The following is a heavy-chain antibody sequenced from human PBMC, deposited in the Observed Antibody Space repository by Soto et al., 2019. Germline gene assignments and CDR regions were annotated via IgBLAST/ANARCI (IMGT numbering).Heavy chain of an antibody. CDR3: ARLGYSGYGSGK. J-gene: IGHJ4*02. D-gene: IGHD5-12*01. CDR1: GGSISSYY. Sequence: SETLSLTCTVSGGSISSYYWSWIRQPPGKGLEWIGYIYYSGSTNYNPSLKSRVTISVDTSKNQFSLKLSSVTAADTAVYYCARLGYSGYGSGKWGQGTPDTVSS. CDR2: IYYSGST. V-gene: IGHV4-59*01.